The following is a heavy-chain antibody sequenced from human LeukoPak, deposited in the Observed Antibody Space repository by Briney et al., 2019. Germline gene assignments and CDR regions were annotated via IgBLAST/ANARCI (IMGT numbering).Heavy chain of an antibody. CDR3: ARDFWSGVLDC. V-gene: IGHV3-30*01. Sequence: GGSLRLSCAASGFTFSSFAMHWVRQAPGKGLEWVAVISYDGSNKYYADSVKGRFTISRDNSKNTLFLQMNSLRAEDTAVYYCARDFWSGVLDCWGQGTLVTVSS. CDR1: GFTFSSFA. CDR2: ISYDGSNK. J-gene: IGHJ4*02. D-gene: IGHD3-3*01.